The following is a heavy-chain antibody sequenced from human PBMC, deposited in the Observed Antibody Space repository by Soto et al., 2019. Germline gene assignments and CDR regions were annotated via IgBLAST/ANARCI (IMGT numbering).Heavy chain of an antibody. Sequence: PGGSLRLSCVASRFTFSTYEMHWVRQAPGKGLEWVSYISSSGSTVYYADSVRGRFTISRDNTRNSLYLQMNSLRDEDTALYYCVRYCSTTLCNGVATRTFDYWGQGTLVTVSS. CDR1: RFTFSTYE. D-gene: IGHD2-2*01. V-gene: IGHV3-48*03. CDR2: ISSSGSTV. J-gene: IGHJ4*02. CDR3: VRYCSTTLCNGVATRTFDY.